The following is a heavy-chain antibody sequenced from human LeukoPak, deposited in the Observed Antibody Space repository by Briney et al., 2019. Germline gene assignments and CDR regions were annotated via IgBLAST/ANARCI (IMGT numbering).Heavy chain of an antibody. J-gene: IGHJ4*02. V-gene: IGHV4-59*01. Sequence: PSETLSLTCTVSGGSISSYYWSWIRQPPGQGLEWIGYIYYSGSTNYNPSLKSRVTISVDTSKNQFSLKLSSVTAADTAVYYCARGYEGLRYFDWLDATYYFDYWGQGTLVTVSS. D-gene: IGHD3-9*01. CDR1: GGSISSYY. CDR2: IYYSGST. CDR3: ARGYEGLRYFDWLDATYYFDY.